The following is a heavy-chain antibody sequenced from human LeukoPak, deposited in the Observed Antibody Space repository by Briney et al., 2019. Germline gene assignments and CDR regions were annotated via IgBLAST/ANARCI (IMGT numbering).Heavy chain of an antibody. D-gene: IGHD6-19*01. CDR2: INPSGGST. CDR3: ARGGSSGWYSEIDY. J-gene: IGHJ4*02. CDR1: AYTFTTYD. V-gene: IGHV1-46*01. Sequence: ASVKVSCKASAYTFTTYDINWVRQATGHGLEWMGIINPSGGSTSYAQKFQGRVTMTRDTSTSTVYMELSSLRSEDTAVYYCARGGSSGWYSEIDYWGQGTLVTVSS.